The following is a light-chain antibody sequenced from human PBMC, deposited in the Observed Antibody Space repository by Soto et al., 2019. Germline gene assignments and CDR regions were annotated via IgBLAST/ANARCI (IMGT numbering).Light chain of an antibody. Sequence: EIVLTQSPGTLSLSPGERATLSVRSRQSVSSSYLAWYQQKPGQAPRLLIYGASSRATGIPDRFSGSESGTDFTLTISRLEPEDFAVYYCQQYGSSPPTTFGGGTKVDI. V-gene: IGKV3-20*01. CDR2: GAS. CDR3: QQYGSSPPTT. J-gene: IGKJ4*01. CDR1: QSVSSSY.